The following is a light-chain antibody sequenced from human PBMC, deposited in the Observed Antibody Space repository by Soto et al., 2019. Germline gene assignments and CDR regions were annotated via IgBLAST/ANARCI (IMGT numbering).Light chain of an antibody. J-gene: IGKJ1*01. V-gene: IGKV2-30*01. Sequence: YWNWFQQRSGQSPRRLIYKVSTRDSGVPDRFSGGGSGANCTLNFSSVEAEDVGVYYCMQVTHWPRTFGQGTKVDIK. CDR2: KVS. CDR1: Y. CDR3: MQVTHWPRT.